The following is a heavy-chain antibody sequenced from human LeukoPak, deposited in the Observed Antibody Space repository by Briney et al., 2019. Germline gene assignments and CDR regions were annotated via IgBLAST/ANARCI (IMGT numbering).Heavy chain of an antibody. D-gene: IGHD1-14*01. V-gene: IGHV3-74*01. CDR2: INADGSTT. CDR1: GFTFSSYA. CDR3: VVVIEPPDSDGFDV. J-gene: IGHJ3*01. Sequence: QPGGSLRLSCAASGFTFSSYAMSWVRQAPGKGLEWVSLINADGSTTTYADSVKGRFTISRDNARNTVSLQMNSLTIEDTAVYYCVVVIEPPDSDGFDVWGQGTMITVSS.